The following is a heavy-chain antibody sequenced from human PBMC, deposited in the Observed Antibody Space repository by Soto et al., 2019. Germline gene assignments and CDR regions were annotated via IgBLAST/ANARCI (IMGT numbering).Heavy chain of an antibody. Sequence: QVQLVQSGAEVKKPGASVKVSCRASGYTFTSYGISWVRQAPGQGLEWLGWISAYNGNTNYAQKFQGRVTMTTDTSTNTAYMELRSLRSDDSAMYFCARYILSGYYGNYYYYAMDVWGQGTTVAVSS. D-gene: IGHD3-9*01. J-gene: IGHJ6*02. CDR2: ISAYNGNT. CDR1: GYTFTSYG. V-gene: IGHV1-18*01. CDR3: ARYILSGYYGNYYYYAMDV.